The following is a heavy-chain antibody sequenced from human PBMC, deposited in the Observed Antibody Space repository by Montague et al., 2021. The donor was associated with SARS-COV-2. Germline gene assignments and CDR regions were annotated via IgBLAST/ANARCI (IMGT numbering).Heavy chain of an antibody. D-gene: IGHD3-22*01. CDR2: IYYSGGT. CDR1: GGSISSSSYY. J-gene: IGHJ3*02. CDR3: ARFPTSYYYDSKAAPATPDAFDI. Sequence: SETLSLTCTVSGGSISSSSYYWGWLRQPPGKGLEWIGSIYYSGGTYYNPSLKSRVTISVYTSKNQFSLKLSSVTAADTAVYYCARFPTSYYYDSKAAPATPDAFDIWGQGTMVTVSS. V-gene: IGHV4-39*01.